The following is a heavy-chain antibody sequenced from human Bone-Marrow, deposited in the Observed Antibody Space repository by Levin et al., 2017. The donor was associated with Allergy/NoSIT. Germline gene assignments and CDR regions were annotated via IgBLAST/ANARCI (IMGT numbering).Heavy chain of an antibody. V-gene: IGHV3-23*01. D-gene: IGHD3-10*01. CDR1: GFTFSRYA. J-gene: IGHJ4*02. CDR2: VSGSGGVT. Sequence: LSGGSLRLSCAGSGFTFSRYAMSWVRQAPGKGLEWVSCVSGSGGVTYHAASVKGRFTISRDNSENTLYLQMNSLRAEDTAIYYCATAKDSGSYYRVDYWGQGALVTVSS. CDR3: ATAKDSGSYYRVDY.